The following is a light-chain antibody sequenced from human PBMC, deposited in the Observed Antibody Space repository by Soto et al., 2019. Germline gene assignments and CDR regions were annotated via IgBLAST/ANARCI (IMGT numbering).Light chain of an antibody. V-gene: IGLV2-14*01. CDR1: SSDVGGYNY. Sequence: QAVVTQPASVSGSPGQSITISCTGTSSDVGGYNYVSWYQQHPGKAPKLMIYEVSNRPSGVSNRFSGSKSGNTASLTISGLQAEDEAGYYCSSYTSSSTLVVFGGGTKLSVL. J-gene: IGLJ2*01. CDR2: EVS. CDR3: SSYTSSSTLVV.